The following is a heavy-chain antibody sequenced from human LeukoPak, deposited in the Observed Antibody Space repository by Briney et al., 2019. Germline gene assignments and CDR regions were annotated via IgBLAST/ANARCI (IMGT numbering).Heavy chain of an antibody. V-gene: IGHV3-23*01. J-gene: IGHJ4*02. Sequence: GGSLRLSCAASGFTFTSFAMTWVPQAPGKGLEWVSSITGGGGGTDYADSVKGRFTISRDNSKNTLYLQMNSLRAEDTAIYYCAKVRGSSYKGVDYWRQGTLVTVSS. CDR3: AKVRGSSYKGVDY. D-gene: IGHD1-26*01. CDR2: ITGGGGGT. CDR1: GFTFTSFA.